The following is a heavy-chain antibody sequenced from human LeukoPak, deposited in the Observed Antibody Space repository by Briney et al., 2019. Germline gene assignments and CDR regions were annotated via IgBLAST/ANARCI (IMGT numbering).Heavy chain of an antibody. D-gene: IGHD2-15*01. CDR3: AHASGYFDY. CDR1: GDSVSSKSVA. V-gene: IGHV6-1*01. Sequence: SQTLSLTCAISGDSVSSKSVAWNWIRQSPSRGLEWLGRTYYRSKWYNEYAVSVKSRIIINPDTSKNQFFLQLNSVTPEDTAVYYCAHASGYFDYWGQGTLVTVSP. J-gene: IGHJ4*02. CDR2: TYYRSKWYN.